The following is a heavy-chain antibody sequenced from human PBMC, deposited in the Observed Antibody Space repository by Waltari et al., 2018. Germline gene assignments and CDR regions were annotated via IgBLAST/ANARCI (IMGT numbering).Heavy chain of an antibody. CDR3: ATSNVGRLRLGELSSDDAFDI. Sequence: QVQLVQSGAEVKKPGASVKVSCKVSGYTLTELSMNWVRQAPGKGHGWMGGFDPEDGETIYAQKFQGRVTMTEDTSTDTAYMELSSLRSEDTAVYYCATSNVGRLRLGELSSDDAFDIWGQGTMVTVSS. CDR2: FDPEDGET. V-gene: IGHV1-24*01. J-gene: IGHJ3*02. D-gene: IGHD3-16*02. CDR1: GYTLTELS.